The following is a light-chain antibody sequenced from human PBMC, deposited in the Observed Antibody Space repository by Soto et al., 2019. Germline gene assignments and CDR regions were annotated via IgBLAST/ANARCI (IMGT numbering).Light chain of an antibody. CDR2: GAS. Sequence: IVMTQSPATLSVPPGERATLSCRASQRVSSNVAWYQQKPGQAPRLLLYGASARATGVPARFSGSGSGTQFTLTISSLQSEDFAVYYCQQYNNWRQTFGQGTKVDIK. J-gene: IGKJ1*01. V-gene: IGKV3-15*01. CDR1: QRVSSN. CDR3: QQYNNWRQT.